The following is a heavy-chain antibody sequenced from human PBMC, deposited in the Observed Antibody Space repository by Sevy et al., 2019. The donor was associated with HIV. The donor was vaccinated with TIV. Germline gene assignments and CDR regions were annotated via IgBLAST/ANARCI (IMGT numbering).Heavy chain of an antibody. CDR1: EFTFSSHW. D-gene: IGHD6-19*01. CDR2: LNGDGSSA. Sequence: GGSLRLSCAASEFTFSSHWMHWVRQAPGKGLVWVSRLNGDGSSASYADFVKGRFTISRDNGKNTVYLQISSLTADDTAVYYCTRGRSGTYGWFDPWGQGTLVTVSS. J-gene: IGHJ5*02. CDR3: TRGRSGTYGWFDP. V-gene: IGHV3-74*01.